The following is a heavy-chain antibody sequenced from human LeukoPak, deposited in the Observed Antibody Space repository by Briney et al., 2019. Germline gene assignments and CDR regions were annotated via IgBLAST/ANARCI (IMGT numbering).Heavy chain of an antibody. D-gene: IGHD2-15*01. Sequence: SATLSFTCTVSGGTISSNTYFWAWIRQPPGKGLEWIGTIYYSGSTYYNPSLNSRVTISVDTSKNQFSLKVTSVTAADTAVYYCARLAYCSGGSCHHDYWGQGTLVTVSS. CDR1: GGTISSNTYF. CDR2: IYYSGST. J-gene: IGHJ4*02. CDR3: ARLAYCSGGSCHHDY. V-gene: IGHV4-39*01.